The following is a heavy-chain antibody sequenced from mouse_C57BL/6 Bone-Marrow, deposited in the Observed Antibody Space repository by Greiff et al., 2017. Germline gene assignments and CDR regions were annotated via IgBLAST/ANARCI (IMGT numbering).Heavy chain of an antibody. CDR3: ASHYYGTFAY. CDR1: GYTFTSYW. J-gene: IGHJ3*01. V-gene: IGHV1-59*01. D-gene: IGHD1-1*01. CDR2: IDPSDSYT. Sequence: QVQLQQPGAELVRPGTSVKLSCKASGYTFTSYWMHWVKQRPGQGLEWIGVIDPSDSYTNYNQKFKGKATLTVDTSSSTAYMQLSSLTSEDSAVYDCASHYYGTFAYWGQGTLVTVSA.